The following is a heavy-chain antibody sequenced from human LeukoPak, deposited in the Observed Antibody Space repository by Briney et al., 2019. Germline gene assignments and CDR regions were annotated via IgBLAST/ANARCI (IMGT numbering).Heavy chain of an antibody. V-gene: IGHV3-74*01. Sequence: GGSLRLSCAASGFTFSSYWMHWVCQAPGKGLVWVSRINSDESSTSYADSVKGRFTISRDNAKNTLYLQMNSLRAEDTAVYYCARALYNWNDPFDYWGQGTLVTVPS. D-gene: IGHD1-1*01. CDR1: GFTFSSYW. J-gene: IGHJ4*02. CDR3: ARALYNWNDPFDY. CDR2: INSDESST.